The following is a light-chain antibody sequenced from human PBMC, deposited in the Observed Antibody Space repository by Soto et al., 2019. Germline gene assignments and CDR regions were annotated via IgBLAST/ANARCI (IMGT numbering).Light chain of an antibody. Sequence: DIPMTQSPSTLSSSVGDRVTITCRASQSISTGLAWFQQKPGKAPNLLIYDASTLESGVPSRFSGSGSGTEFTLTISCLQPDDFATYYCQHYSTVWAFGQGTKVDIK. CDR1: QSISTG. CDR2: DAS. V-gene: IGKV1-5*01. CDR3: QHYSTVWA. J-gene: IGKJ1*01.